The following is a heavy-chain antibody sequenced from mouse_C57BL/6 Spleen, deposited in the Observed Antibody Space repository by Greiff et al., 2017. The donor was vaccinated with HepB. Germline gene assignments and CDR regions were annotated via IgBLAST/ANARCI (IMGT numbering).Heavy chain of an antibody. CDR1: GYTFTSYW. CDR3: ARVGVYYYGSSPYYYAMDY. V-gene: IGHV1-55*01. D-gene: IGHD1-1*01. J-gene: IGHJ4*01. Sequence: VQLQQPGAELVKPGASVKMSCKASGYTFTSYWITWVKQRPGQGLEWIGDIYPGSGSTNYNEKFKSKATLTVDTSSSTAYMQLSSLTSEDSAVYYCARVGVYYYGSSPYYYAMDYCGQGTSVTVSS. CDR2: IYPGSGST.